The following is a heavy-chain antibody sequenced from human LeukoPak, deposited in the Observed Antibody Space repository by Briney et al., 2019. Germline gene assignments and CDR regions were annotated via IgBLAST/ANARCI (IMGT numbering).Heavy chain of an antibody. V-gene: IGHV4-59*02. CDR2: VSYSGST. CDR1: GGSVSNYY. Sequence: SETLSLTCTVSGGSVSNYYWNWIRQPPGKGLEWIGYVSYSGSTNYNPSLKSRVTISLYTSKNQFSLQLNSVTPEDTAVYYCGRERGLQFFFDYWGQGTLVTVSS. J-gene: IGHJ4*02. D-gene: IGHD5-24*01. CDR3: GRERGLQFFFDY.